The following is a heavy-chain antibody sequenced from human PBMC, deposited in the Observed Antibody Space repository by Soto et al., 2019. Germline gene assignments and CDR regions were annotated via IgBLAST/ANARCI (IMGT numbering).Heavy chain of an antibody. CDR1: GDTFSDYY. Sequence: QVQLVQSGAEVRKPGASVTVSCRTSGDTFSDYYIHWVRQAPGQGLEWMGWINPNSGATNYAQKFRGWVTMTRDTSIRTVYMQLSRLRADDTAVYYCARESGGATATIDYYYFYMDVWGTGTAVTVSS. CDR2: INPNSGAT. J-gene: IGHJ6*03. V-gene: IGHV1-2*04. CDR3: ARESGGATATIDYYYFYMDV. D-gene: IGHD5-12*01.